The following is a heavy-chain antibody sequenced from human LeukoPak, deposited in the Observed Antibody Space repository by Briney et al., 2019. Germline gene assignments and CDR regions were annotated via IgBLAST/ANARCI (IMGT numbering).Heavy chain of an antibody. CDR2: IYYSGST. D-gene: IGHD3-10*01. CDR1: GGSISSGGYY. CDR3: ARETWFWELSVDY. V-gene: IGHV4-31*03. Sequence: PSQTLSLTCTVSGGSISSGGYYWSWIRQHPGKGLEWIGYIYYSGSTYYNPSLKSRVTISVDTSKNQFSLKLSSVTAADTAVNYCARETWFWELSVDYWGQGTLVTVSS. J-gene: IGHJ4*02.